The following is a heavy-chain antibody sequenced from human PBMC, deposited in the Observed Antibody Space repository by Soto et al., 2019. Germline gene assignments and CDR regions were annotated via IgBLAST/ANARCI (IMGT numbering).Heavy chain of an antibody. J-gene: IGHJ4*02. Sequence: LSLTCTVSGDSISTFYWGWMRQPPGKEAEWIGYVYYTGSTNYNPSLKSRVTISVDRSKNQFSLKLTSANAADTAVYYCARGRTVRNYADDSSDYFYFFDYWGQGTQVTSPQ. D-gene: IGHD3-22*01. CDR1: GDSISTFY. CDR2: VYYTGST. CDR3: ARGRTVRNYADDSSDYFYFFDY. V-gene: IGHV4-59*01.